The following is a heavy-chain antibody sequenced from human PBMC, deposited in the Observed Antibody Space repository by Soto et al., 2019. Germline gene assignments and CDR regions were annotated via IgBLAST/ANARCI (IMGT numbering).Heavy chain of an antibody. V-gene: IGHV4-4*02. CDR2: VYHSGTT. Sequence: SETLSLTCDVSGASISTNNWWSWVRQSPGQGLEWIAEVYHSGTTNSNPSLKSQVTISVDTSKNQFSLMLASVTAADTAVYYCARAKLCNTISCPHSFDIWGQGTLVTVSS. D-gene: IGHD3-10*01. J-gene: IGHJ4*02. CDR3: ARAKLCNTISCPHSFDI. CDR1: GASISTNNW.